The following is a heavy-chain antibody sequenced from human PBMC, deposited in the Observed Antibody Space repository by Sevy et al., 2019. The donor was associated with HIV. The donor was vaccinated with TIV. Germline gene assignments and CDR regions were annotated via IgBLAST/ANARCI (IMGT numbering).Heavy chain of an antibody. D-gene: IGHD3-10*01. V-gene: IGHV3-49*04. J-gene: IGHJ5*02. CDR3: ARHAREAWRGSGVYYNVTDGCDP. CDR2: IITKNHGGTP. Sequence: GGSLRLSCTGSGFNIADYYMTWVRQAPGKGLDWVGFIITKNHGGTPEYGASVKGRFTISRDDSKNPIYLQMHSLKTEDTGIYYCARHAREAWRGSGVYYNVTDGCDPWGQGTLVNVS. CDR1: GFNIADYY.